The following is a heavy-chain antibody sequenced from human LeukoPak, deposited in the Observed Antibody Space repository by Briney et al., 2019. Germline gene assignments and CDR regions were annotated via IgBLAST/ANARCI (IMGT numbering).Heavy chain of an antibody. V-gene: IGHV1-46*01. CDR1: GYTFTSYY. CDR2: INPSGGST. J-gene: IGHJ4*02. CDR3: ARDGPPNFYDSSGYNY. Sequence: ASVKVSCKASGYTFTSYYMHWVRQAPGQGLEWMGIINPSGGSTSYAQKFQGRVTMTRDMSTSTVYMELSSLRSEDTAVYYCARDGPPNFYDSSGYNYWGQGTLVTVSS. D-gene: IGHD3-22*01.